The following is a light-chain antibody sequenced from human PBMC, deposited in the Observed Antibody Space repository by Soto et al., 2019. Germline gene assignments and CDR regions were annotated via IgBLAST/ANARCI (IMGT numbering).Light chain of an antibody. V-gene: IGKV4-1*01. CDR1: QSVLYSSNNKNY. Sequence: DIVMTQSPDSLAVSLVERATINCKSSQSVLYSSNNKNYLGCYQQKPGQPPNLLTYWASTRESGVPDRFSGSGSGTDFTLTIISLQAEDVAVYYCQEYYSTPFGQGTKLQIK. CDR3: QEYYSTP. CDR2: WAS. J-gene: IGKJ2*01.